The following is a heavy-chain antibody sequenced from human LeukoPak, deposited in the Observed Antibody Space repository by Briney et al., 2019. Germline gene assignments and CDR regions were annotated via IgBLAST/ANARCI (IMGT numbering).Heavy chain of an antibody. CDR2: ISGSAGST. J-gene: IGHJ4*02. Sequence: PGGSLRLSCAPSGFSFSTYAMTWVRQAPGKGLEWVSAISGSAGSTYYADSVKGRFTISRDNSKNTPSLQMNSLRAEDTAVYYCAKDVDQGLRESYQGVFDYWGQGTLVTASS. V-gene: IGHV3-23*01. CDR3: AKDVDQGLRESYQGVFDY. D-gene: IGHD1-26*01. CDR1: GFSFSTYA.